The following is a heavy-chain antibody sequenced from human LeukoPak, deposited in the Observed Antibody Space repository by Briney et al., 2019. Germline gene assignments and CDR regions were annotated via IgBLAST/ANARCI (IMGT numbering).Heavy chain of an antibody. CDR2: INHSGST. J-gene: IGHJ4*02. V-gene: IGHV4-34*01. Sequence: SSETLSLTCAVYGGSFSGYYWSWIRQPPGKGLEWIGEINHSGSTNYNPSLKSRVTISVDTSKNQFSLKLSSVTAADTAVYYCAGGSGSGSDYFDYWGQGTLVTVSS. CDR3: AGGSGSGSDYFDY. D-gene: IGHD3-10*01. CDR1: GGSFSGYY.